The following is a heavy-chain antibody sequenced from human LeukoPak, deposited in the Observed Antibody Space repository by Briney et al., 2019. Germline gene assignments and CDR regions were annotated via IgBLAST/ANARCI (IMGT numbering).Heavy chain of an antibody. CDR2: ISYDGSNK. J-gene: IGHJ5*02. CDR3: AKDSVLTGYSSGWYSENWFDP. CDR1: GFTFSSYG. V-gene: IGHV3-30*18. D-gene: IGHD6-19*01. Sequence: GGSLRLSCAASGFTFSSYGMHWVRQAPGKGLEGVAVISYDGSNKYYADSVKGRFTISRDNSKNTLYLQMNSLRAEDTAVYYCAKDSVLTGYSSGWYSENWFDPWGQGTLVTVSS.